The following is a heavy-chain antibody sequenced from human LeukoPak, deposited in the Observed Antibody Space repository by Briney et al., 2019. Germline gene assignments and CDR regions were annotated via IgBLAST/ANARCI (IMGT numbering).Heavy chain of an antibody. J-gene: IGHJ4*02. Sequence: GGSLRLSCAASGFTFSGSAMHWVRQASGKGLEWVGRIRSKANSYATAYAASVKGRFTISRDDSKNTAYLQMNSLRAEDTAVYYCARGPYGDLGYWGQGTLVTVSS. V-gene: IGHV3-73*01. CDR2: IRSKANSYAT. CDR3: ARGPYGDLGY. D-gene: IGHD4-17*01. CDR1: GFTFSGSA.